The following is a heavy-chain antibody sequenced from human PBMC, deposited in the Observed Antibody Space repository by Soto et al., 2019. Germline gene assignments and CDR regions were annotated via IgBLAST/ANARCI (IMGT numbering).Heavy chain of an antibody. V-gene: IGHV3-7*04. J-gene: IGHJ4*02. CDR1: GFTVSAKW. CDR3: GGGLHLGSGGGDIDI. Sequence: DVQLVESGGALVQPGGSLGLSCAVSGFTVSAKWMSWVRQAPGKGLEWLANINEDGSKKFYVDSVKGRFTISKDNAKNHLSYNRGGLRATDTASYYGGGGLHLGSGGGDIDIWGRGTMVTVSS. D-gene: IGHD2-15*01. CDR2: INEDGSKK.